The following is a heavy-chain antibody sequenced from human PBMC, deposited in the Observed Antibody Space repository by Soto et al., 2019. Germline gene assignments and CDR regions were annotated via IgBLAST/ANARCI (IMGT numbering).Heavy chain of an antibody. CDR3: AKGKGIGATPDGANS. Sequence: EVQVLESGGGLVQPGGSLRRSCAGSGFTFSKYGMNWVRQAPGQGLEWVSGVRSDEDTTYNAESVKGRFTVSRDTSKNTVYLQMNSLRVEDTAVYYCAKGKGIGATPDGANSWGQGTLVTVSP. J-gene: IGHJ4*02. CDR2: VRSDEDTT. CDR1: GFTFSKYG. V-gene: IGHV3-23*01. D-gene: IGHD1-26*01.